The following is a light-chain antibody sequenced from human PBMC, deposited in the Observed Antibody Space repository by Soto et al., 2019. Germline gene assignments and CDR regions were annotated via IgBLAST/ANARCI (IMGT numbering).Light chain of an antibody. CDR3: QSYDSSLSGVV. V-gene: IGLV1-40*01. CDR2: ANN. J-gene: IGLJ2*01. Sequence: HSMLTQPPSVSGAPGQRVTISCTGSSSNVGAGYDVHWYHQLPGTAPKLLIYANNIRPSGVPDRFSGSKSGTSASLAITGLQAEDEADYYCQSYDSSLSGVVFGGGTKLTVL. CDR1: SSNVGAGYD.